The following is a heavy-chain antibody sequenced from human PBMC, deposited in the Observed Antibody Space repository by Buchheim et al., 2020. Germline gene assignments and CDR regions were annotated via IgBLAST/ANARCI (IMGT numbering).Heavy chain of an antibody. CDR3: ARGIVVVPALRLYYYYGMDV. Sequence: QVQLQQWGAGLLKPSETLSLTCAVYGGSFSGYYWSWIRQPPGKGLEWIGEINHSGSTNYNPSLKSRVTISVDTSKNQFSLKLSSVTAADTAVYYCARGIVVVPALRLYYYYGMDVWGQGTT. CDR2: INHSGST. V-gene: IGHV4-34*01. CDR1: GGSFSGYY. J-gene: IGHJ6*02. D-gene: IGHD2-2*01.